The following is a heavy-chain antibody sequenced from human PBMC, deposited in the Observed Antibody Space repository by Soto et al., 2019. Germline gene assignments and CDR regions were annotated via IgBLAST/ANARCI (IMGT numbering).Heavy chain of an antibody. D-gene: IGHD4-4*01. Sequence: PGGSLRLSCAASGFTFDDYAMHWVRQAPGKGLEWVSGISCNSGSIGYADSVKGRFTISRDNAKNSLYLQMNSLRAEDTALYYCEKDHLQTTGGWFEPWGHGTLVTVSS. CDR2: ISCNSGSI. V-gene: IGHV3-9*01. CDR1: GFTFDDYA. J-gene: IGHJ5*02. CDR3: EKDHLQTTGGWFEP.